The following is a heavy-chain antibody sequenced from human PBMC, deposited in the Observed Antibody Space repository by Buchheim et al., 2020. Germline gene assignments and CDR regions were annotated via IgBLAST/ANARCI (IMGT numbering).Heavy chain of an antibody. V-gene: IGHV3-48*01. Sequence: EVQLVESGGGLVQPGGSLRLSCAASGFTFSSYSMNWVRQAPGKGLEWVSYISSSSTIYYADSVKGRFTISRDNAKNSLYLQMNSLRAEDTAVYYCARVGYSNDPFGMDVWGQGTT. CDR1: GFTFSSYS. D-gene: IGHD4-11*01. CDR2: ISSSSTI. J-gene: IGHJ6*02. CDR3: ARVGYSNDPFGMDV.